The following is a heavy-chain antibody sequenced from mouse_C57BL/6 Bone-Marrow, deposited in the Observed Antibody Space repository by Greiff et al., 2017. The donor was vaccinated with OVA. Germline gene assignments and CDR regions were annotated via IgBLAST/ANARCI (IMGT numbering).Heavy chain of an antibody. CDR2: IDPSDSET. J-gene: IGHJ2*01. D-gene: IGHD1-3*01. V-gene: IGHV1-52*01. CDR1: GYTFTSYW. Sequence: QVQLQQPGAELVRPGSSVKLSCKASGYTFTSYWMHWVKQRPIQGLEWIGNIDPSDSETHYNQKFKDKATLTVDKSSSTAYMQLSSLTSEDSAVYYCARKCTLYYFDYWGQGTTLTVSS. CDR3: ARKCTLYYFDY.